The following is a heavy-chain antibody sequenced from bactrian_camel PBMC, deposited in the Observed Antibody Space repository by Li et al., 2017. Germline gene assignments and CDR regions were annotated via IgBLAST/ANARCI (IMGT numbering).Heavy chain of an antibody. CDR1: GYTLSSNW. V-gene: IGHV3S1*01. Sequence: LSCAASGYTLSSNWMYWVRQAPGMGLEWVSTIRADGGGTYYADSVKGRFTISRDIGQNTMYLQMTNLKPEDTAMYYCAARNFRTCRLGPMERSFAFWGRGTQVTVS. D-gene: IGHD7*01. CDR2: IRADGGGT. J-gene: IGHJ6*01. CDR3: AARNFRTCRLGPMERSFAF.